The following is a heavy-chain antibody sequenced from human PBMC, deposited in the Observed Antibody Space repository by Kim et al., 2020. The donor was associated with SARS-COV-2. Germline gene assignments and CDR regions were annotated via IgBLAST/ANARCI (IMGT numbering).Heavy chain of an antibody. CDR2: ISTVSTYI. D-gene: IGHD3-3*01. CDR3: AREDYDFWSGYRGNWFDP. Sequence: GGSLRLSCAASGFTFSSYSMNWVRQAPGKGLEWVSSISTVSTYIYYADSVKGRFTISRDNAKNSLYLQMNSLRAEDTAVYYCAREDYDFWSGYRGNWFDPWGQGTLVTVSS. J-gene: IGHJ5*02. V-gene: IGHV3-21*01. CDR1: GFTFSSYS.